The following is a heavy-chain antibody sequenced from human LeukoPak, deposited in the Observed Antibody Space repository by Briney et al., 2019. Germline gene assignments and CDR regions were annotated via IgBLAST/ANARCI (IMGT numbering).Heavy chain of an antibody. Sequence: GGSLRLSCEGSGFTFSDYWMGWVHQAPGKGLEWVANINPAGRDTYYVDSVKGRFTISRDNVKKSTFLQMNSLRVEETASYHCVRWGVTAGMQDWGQGTLVTVSS. V-gene: IGHV3-7*01. CDR2: INPAGRDT. CDR3: VRWGVTAGMQD. J-gene: IGHJ4*02. D-gene: IGHD2-2*01. CDR1: GFTFSDYW.